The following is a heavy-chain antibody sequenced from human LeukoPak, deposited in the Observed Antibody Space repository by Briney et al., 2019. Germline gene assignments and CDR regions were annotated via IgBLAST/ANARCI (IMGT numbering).Heavy chain of an antibody. CDR2: VSDDGSDT. V-gene: IGHV3-30*04. Sequence: GGSLRLSCVASGLTFSTCTMHWVRQAPGKGLEWVAVVSDDGSDTSYADSMKGRFTISRDNSKNTLYLQMNSPRAEDTAVYYCSRGHSFSGIAARSPLDYWGQGTLVTVAS. D-gene: IGHD6-6*01. CDR3: SRGHSFSGIAARSPLDY. CDR1: GLTFSTCT. J-gene: IGHJ4*02.